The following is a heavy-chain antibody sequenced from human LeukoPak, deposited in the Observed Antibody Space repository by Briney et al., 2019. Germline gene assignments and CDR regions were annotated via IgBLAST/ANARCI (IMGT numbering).Heavy chain of an antibody. J-gene: IGHJ4*02. CDR2: ISGSGGST. CDR1: GFTFSSYG. CDR3: ASAGYSYGAFFD. D-gene: IGHD5-18*01. V-gene: IGHV3-23*01. Sequence: GGSLRLSCAASGFTFSSYGMSWVRQAPGKGLEWVSAISGSGGSTYYADSVKGRFTISRDNSKNTLYLQMNSLRAEDTAIYYCASAGYSYGAFFDWGQGTLVTVSS.